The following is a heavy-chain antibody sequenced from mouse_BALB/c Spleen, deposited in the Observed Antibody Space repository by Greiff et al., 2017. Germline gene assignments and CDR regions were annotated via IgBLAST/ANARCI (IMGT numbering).Heavy chain of an antibody. CDR1: GFSLTGYG. CDR2: IWGDGST. D-gene: IGHD2-4*01. V-gene: IGHV2-6-7*01. Sequence: VHLVESGPGLVAPSQSLSITCTVSGFSLTGYGVNWVRQPPGKGLEWLGMIWGDGSTDYNSALKSRLSISKDNSKSQVFLKMNSLQTDDTARYYCAREREEYDYELAYWGQGTLVTVAA. J-gene: IGHJ3*01. CDR3: AREREEYDYELAY.